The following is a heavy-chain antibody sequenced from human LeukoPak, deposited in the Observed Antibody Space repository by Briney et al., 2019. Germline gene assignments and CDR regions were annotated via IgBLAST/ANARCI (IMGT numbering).Heavy chain of an antibody. V-gene: IGHV1-69*05. CDR3: ARARITPMGISYYFDY. CDR1: GGTFSSYA. J-gene: IGHJ4*02. Sequence: GASVKVSCKASGGTFSSYAISWVRQAPGQGLEWMGGIIPIFGTANYAQKFQGRVTITRDTSASTAYMELSSLRSEDTAVYYCARARITPMGISYYFDYWGQGTLVTVSS. CDR2: IIPIFGTA. D-gene: IGHD5-18*01.